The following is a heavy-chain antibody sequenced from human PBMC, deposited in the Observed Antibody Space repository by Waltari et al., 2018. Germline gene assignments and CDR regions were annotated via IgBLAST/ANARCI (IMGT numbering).Heavy chain of an antibody. CDR2: IYHSGST. CDR1: GYSISSGYY. V-gene: IGHV4-38-2*02. CDR3: AGFLRSIAARTPDY. J-gene: IGHJ4*02. D-gene: IGHD6-6*01. Sequence: QVQLQESGPGLVKPSETLSLPCTVSGYSISSGYYWGWIRQPPGKGLEWIGSIYHSGSTYYNPSLKSRVTISVDTSKNQFSLKLSSVTAADTAVYYCAGFLRSIAARTPDYWGQGTLVTVSS.